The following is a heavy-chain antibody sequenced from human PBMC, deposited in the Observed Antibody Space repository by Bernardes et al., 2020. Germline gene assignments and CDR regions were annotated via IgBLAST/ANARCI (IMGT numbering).Heavy chain of an antibody. J-gene: IGHJ6*04. V-gene: IGHV5-51*01. CDR3: ARMSDAMDV. CDR1: GYSFSSYW. CDR2: IYPGDSDT. Sequence: GESLKISCKGSGYSFSSYWIGWVRQMPGKGLEWMGIIYPGDSDTKYRPAFQGQVTISADKSISTTYLQWSSLKVSDTATYYCARMSDAMDVWGKGTTVTVSS.